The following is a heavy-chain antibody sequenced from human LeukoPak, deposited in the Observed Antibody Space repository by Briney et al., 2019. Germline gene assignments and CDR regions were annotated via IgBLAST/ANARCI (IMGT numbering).Heavy chain of an antibody. Sequence: SETLSLTCTVSGASITSSYWSWIRQPPGKGLEWIGYIYYSGSTNYNPSLKTRVTISVDTSKSQFSLKLSSVTAADTAVYYCARRGSGSYHDYWGQGTLVTVSS. J-gene: IGHJ4*02. CDR2: IYYSGST. V-gene: IGHV4-59*08. D-gene: IGHD3-10*01. CDR3: ARRGSGSYHDY. CDR1: GASITSSY.